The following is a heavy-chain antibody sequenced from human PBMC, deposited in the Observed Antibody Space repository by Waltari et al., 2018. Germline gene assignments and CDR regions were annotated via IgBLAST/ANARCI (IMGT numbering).Heavy chain of an antibody. J-gene: IGHJ4*02. CDR3: ARIRYYDSSGYYFDY. Sequence: QVQLQESGPGLVKPSETLSLTCTVSGGSISSYYWSWIRQPPGKGLKWIGCIYYSGSTNYNPSLKSRVTISVDTSKNQFSLKLSSVTAADTAVYYCARIRYYDSSGYYFDYWGQGTLVTVSS. CDR2: IYYSGST. V-gene: IGHV4-59*01. D-gene: IGHD3-22*01. CDR1: GGSISSYY.